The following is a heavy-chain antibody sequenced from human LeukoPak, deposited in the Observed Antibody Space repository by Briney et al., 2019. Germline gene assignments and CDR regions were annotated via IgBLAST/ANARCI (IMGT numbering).Heavy chain of an antibody. CDR2: ISYDGNNK. D-gene: IGHD6-19*01. J-gene: IGHJ4*02. CDR1: GFTFSSYA. Sequence: PGGSLRLSCAASGFTFSSYAMSWVRQAPGKGLEWVAIISYDGNNKYYADSVKGRFTISRDNSKNTLYVQMNSLRAEDTAVYYCARGPVAGPGPPDYWGQGALVTVSS. CDR3: ARGPVAGPGPPDY. V-gene: IGHV3-30-3*01.